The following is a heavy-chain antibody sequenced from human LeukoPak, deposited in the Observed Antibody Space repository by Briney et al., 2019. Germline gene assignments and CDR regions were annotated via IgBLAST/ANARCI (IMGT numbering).Heavy chain of an antibody. D-gene: IGHD6-6*01. V-gene: IGHV4-39*01. CDR1: GGSISSGDYY. CDR3: ARRLKYSSSSRWGLYFDY. CDR2: IYYSGST. J-gene: IGHJ4*02. Sequence: SETLSLTCTVSGGSISSGDYYWGWIRQPPGKGLEWIGSIYYSGSTYYNPSLKSRVTISVDTSKNQFSLKLSSVTAADTAVYYCARRLKYSSSSRWGLYFDYWGQGTLVTVSS.